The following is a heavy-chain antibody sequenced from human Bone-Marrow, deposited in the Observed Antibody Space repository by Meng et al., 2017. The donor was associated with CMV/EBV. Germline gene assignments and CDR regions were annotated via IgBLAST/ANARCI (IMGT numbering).Heavy chain of an antibody. D-gene: IGHD1-26*01. Sequence: GSLRLSCAVYGGSFSGYYWNWSRQPPGKGLEWIGGINHSGSTNYNPSLKSRVIISVDTSKNQFSLKVSSVTAADTAVYYCARGDAISGSDYYGLGVWGQGTTVTVSS. CDR3: ARGDAISGSDYYGLGV. CDR1: GGSFSGYY. V-gene: IGHV4-34*01. CDR2: INHSGST. J-gene: IGHJ6*02.